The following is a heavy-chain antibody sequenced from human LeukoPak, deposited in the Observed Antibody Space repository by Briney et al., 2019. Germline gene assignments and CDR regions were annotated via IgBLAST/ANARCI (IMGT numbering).Heavy chain of an antibody. J-gene: IGHJ4*02. CDR3: ARLLAEGY. CDR2: IGSKANTYAT. V-gene: IGHV3-73*01. Sequence: GGSLRLSCAASGFTSSDSAMHWVRQASGKGLEWVGRIGSKANTYATAYAASVKGRFTISRDDSKNTAYLQINSLKTEDTAVYYCARLLAEGYWGQGTLVTVSS. CDR1: GFTSSDSA.